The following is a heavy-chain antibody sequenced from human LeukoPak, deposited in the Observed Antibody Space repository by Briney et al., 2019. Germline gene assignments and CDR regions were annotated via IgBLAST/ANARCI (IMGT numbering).Heavy chain of an antibody. D-gene: IGHD1-1*01. CDR2: ILYSGTTT. V-gene: IGHV4-59*01. CDR3: ARVGDWNDLVY. J-gene: IGHJ4*02. Sequence: SETLSLTCTVSGGSISPYYWSWIRQTPGKGLEWIGYILYSGTTTNYNPSLKGRVTISVDTSKNQFSLKLSSVTAADTAVYYCARVGDWNDLVYWGQGTLVTVSS. CDR1: GGSISPYY.